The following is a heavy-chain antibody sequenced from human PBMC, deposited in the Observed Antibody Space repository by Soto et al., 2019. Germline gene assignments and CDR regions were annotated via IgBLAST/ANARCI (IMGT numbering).Heavy chain of an antibody. Sequence: QVQAVQSGAEVKKPGSSVRVSCKASGGTSSSYAITWMRQDPGQGLEWMGGIIPILDTTDYAQKFQGRVTFTADESTSTVYMELSSLTSEDTAVYYCASVGTKVNRRFDFWGQGTLVTVSS. J-gene: IGHJ4*02. V-gene: IGHV1-69*01. CDR1: GGTSSSYA. CDR3: ASVGTKVNRRFDF. CDR2: IIPILDTT. D-gene: IGHD2-15*01.